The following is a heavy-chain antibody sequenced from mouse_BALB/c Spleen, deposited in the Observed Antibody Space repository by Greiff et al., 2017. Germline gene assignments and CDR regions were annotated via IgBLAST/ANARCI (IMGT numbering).Heavy chain of an antibody. D-gene: IGHD2-4*01. J-gene: IGHJ3*01. CDR2: ISNGGGST. CDR3: ARHRGMMTAWFAY. Sequence: EVKLVESGGGLVQPGGSLKLSCSASGFTFSSYTMSWVRQTPEKRLEWVAYISNGGGSTYYPDTVKGRFTISRDNAKNTLYLQMSSLKSEDTAMYYCARHRGMMTAWFAYWGQGTLVTVSA. V-gene: IGHV5-12-2*01. CDR1: GFTFSSYT.